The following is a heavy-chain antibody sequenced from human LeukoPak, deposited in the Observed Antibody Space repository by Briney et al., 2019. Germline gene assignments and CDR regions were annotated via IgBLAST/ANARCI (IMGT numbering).Heavy chain of an antibody. J-gene: IGHJ6*02. V-gene: IGHV3-30*07. Sequence: GGSLRLSCAASGFTFSSYAMHWVRQAPGKGLEWVAVISYDGSNKYYADSVKGRFTISRDNSKNTLYLQMNSLRAEDTAVYYCAKGGSQYYDILTGYLMDVRGQGTTVTVSS. CDR2: ISYDGSNK. CDR3: AKGGSQYYDILTGYLMDV. CDR1: GFTFSSYA. D-gene: IGHD3-9*01.